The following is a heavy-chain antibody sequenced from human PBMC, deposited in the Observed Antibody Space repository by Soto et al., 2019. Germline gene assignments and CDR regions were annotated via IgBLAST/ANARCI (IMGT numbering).Heavy chain of an antibody. CDR3: ARADRRAAYGMDV. D-gene: IGHD3-22*01. J-gene: IGHJ6*02. CDR2: IYYSGST. Sequence: QVQLQESGPGLVKPSQTLSLTCTVSGGSISSGGYYWSWIRQHPGKGLEWIGYIYYSGSTYYNPSLKSRVTTSVDTSKNQFSLKLSSVTAADTAVYYCARADRRAAYGMDVWGQGTTVTVSS. V-gene: IGHV4-31*03. CDR1: GGSISSGGYY.